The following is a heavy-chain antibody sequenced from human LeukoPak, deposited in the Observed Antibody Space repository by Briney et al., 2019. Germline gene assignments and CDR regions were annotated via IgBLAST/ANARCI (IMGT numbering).Heavy chain of an antibody. Sequence: AGGSLRLSCAASGFTFSSYAMSWIRQPPGKGLEWIGEINHSGSTNYNPSLKSRVTISVDTSKNQFSLKLSSVTAADTAVYYCARRYGWSSSWFDPWGQGTLVTVSS. CDR3: ARRYGWSSSWFDP. V-gene: IGHV4-34*01. D-gene: IGHD6-19*01. J-gene: IGHJ5*02. CDR2: INHSGST. CDR1: GFTFSSYA.